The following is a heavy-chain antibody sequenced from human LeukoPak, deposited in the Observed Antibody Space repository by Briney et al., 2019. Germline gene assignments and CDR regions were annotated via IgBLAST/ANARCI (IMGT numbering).Heavy chain of an antibody. D-gene: IGHD1-26*01. Sequence: SETLSLTCAVHGGSFSGYYWSWIRQPPGRGLEWIGQINHSGSTNYNPSLKSRVTMSVDTSKNQSSLKLTSVTAADTAVYYCAREGVGATYFDYWGQGTLVTVSS. V-gene: IGHV4-34*01. CDR3: AREGVGATYFDY. CDR1: GGSFSGYY. J-gene: IGHJ4*02. CDR2: INHSGST.